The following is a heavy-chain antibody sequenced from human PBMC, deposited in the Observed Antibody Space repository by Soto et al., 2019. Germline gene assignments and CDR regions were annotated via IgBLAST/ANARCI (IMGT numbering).Heavy chain of an antibody. V-gene: IGHV4-30-4*01. J-gene: IGHJ5*02. CDR3: ARVGLGTAMVPSNWFDP. D-gene: IGHD5-18*01. CDR2: IYYSGST. Sequence: SETLSLTCTVSGGSISSGDYYWSWIRQPPGKGLEWIGYIYYSGSTYYNPSLKSRVTISVDTSKNQFSLKLNSVTAADTAVYYCARVGLGTAMVPSNWFDPWGQGTLVTVSS. CDR1: GGSISSGDYY.